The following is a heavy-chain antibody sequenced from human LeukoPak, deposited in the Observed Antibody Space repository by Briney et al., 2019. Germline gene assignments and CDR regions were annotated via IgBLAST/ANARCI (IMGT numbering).Heavy chain of an antibody. CDR3: ARDGRDGYTK. V-gene: IGHV4-34*01. Sequence: SETLSLTCAVYGGSLSGYYWSWIRQPPGKGLEWIGEIYHSGSTNSNPSLKSRVTISVQTSKNQFSLKLSSVTAADTAVYYCARDGRDGYTKWGQGTLVTVSS. J-gene: IGHJ4*02. D-gene: IGHD5-24*01. CDR1: GGSLSGYY. CDR2: IYHSGST.